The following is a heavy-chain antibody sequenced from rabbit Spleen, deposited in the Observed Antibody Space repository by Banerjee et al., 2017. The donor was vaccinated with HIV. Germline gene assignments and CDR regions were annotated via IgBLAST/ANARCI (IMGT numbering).Heavy chain of an antibody. CDR1: GVSLNDKDV. CDR3: ARDLAGAIGWNFSL. CDR2: INTATGKG. J-gene: IGHJ4*01. V-gene: IGHV1S45*01. D-gene: IGHD4-1*01. Sequence: EQLEESGGGLVKPEGSLTLTCKASGVSLNDKDVMCWVRQAPGKGLEWIACINTATGKGVYASWAKGRFTISKTSSTTVTLQMTSLTAADTATYFCARDLAGAIGWNFSLWGPGTLVT.